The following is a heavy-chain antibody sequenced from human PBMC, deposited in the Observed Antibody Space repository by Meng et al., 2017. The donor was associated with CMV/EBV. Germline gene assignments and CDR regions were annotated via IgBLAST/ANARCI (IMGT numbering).Heavy chain of an antibody. CDR3: AKDQEELSYSDFWRATYYGMDF. V-gene: IGHV3-23*03. J-gene: IGHJ6*02. Sequence: GGSLRLSWAVSGFTFSSYAMSWVRQAPGKGLEWVSASYSGGSSTYYADSVKGRFTISRDNSKNTLYLQMNSLGAEDTAVYYCAKDQEELSYSDFWRATYYGMDFWGQGTTVTVSS. CDR2: SYSGGSST. D-gene: IGHD3-3*01. CDR1: GFTFSSYA.